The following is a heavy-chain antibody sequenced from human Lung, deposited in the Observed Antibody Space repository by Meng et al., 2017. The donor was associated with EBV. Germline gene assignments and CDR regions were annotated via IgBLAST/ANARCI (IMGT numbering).Heavy chain of an antibody. Sequence: LLVESGGALVQPGGSLRLSCAASGFTFSRYWMHWVRQVPGEGLVWVSRINEDGATTTYADSVKGRFTISRDNAKNTLYLQMNSLRAEDTAVYYCSRDLVGSDDYWGQGTLVTVSS. D-gene: IGHD6-6*01. J-gene: IGHJ4*02. CDR1: GFTFSRYW. CDR2: INEDGATT. CDR3: SRDLVGSDDY. V-gene: IGHV3-74*01.